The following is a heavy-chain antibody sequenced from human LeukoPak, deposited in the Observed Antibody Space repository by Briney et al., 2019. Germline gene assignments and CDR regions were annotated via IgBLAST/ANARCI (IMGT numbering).Heavy chain of an antibody. D-gene: IGHD1-1*01. CDR2: ISVGGGST. V-gene: IGHV3-23*01. J-gene: IGHJ4*02. Sequence: PGGSLRLSCEASGFTFSSYVMTWVRQAPGIGLEWVSTISVGGGSTYYADSVKGRFTISRDNSKNTLHLQMNSLRVGDTAVYYCVTRGTTGTKYLEHWGQGTLVTVSS. CDR3: VTRGTTGTKYLEH. CDR1: GFTFSSYV.